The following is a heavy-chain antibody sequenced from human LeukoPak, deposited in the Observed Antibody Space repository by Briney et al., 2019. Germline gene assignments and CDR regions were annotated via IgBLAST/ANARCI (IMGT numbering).Heavy chain of an antibody. CDR3: ARAHLVVVSS. V-gene: IGHV3-48*04. J-gene: IGHJ5*02. CDR2: ISSSGSTI. CDR1: GFTFSSYV. Sequence: PGGSLRLSCAASGFTFSSYVMSWVRQAPGKGLEWVSYISSSGSTIYYADSVKGRFTISRDNAKNSLYLQMNSLRAEDTAVYYCARAHLVVVSSWDKGTLVTVSS. D-gene: IGHD3-22*01.